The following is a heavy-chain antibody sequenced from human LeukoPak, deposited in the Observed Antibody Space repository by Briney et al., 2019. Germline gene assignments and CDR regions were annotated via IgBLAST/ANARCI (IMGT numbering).Heavy chain of an antibody. D-gene: IGHD3-10*01. J-gene: IGHJ4*02. CDR3: ARSGTGDERIGVDY. Sequence: ASVKVSCKASGYTFTCYDINWVRQATGQGLEWTGSMNPNNGNKDYAQKFQDSVTLTRNTSISTAYMELSSLRSEDTAMYYCARSGTGDERIGVDYWGQGTLVTVSS. V-gene: IGHV1-8*01. CDR2: MNPNNGNK. CDR1: GYTFTCYD.